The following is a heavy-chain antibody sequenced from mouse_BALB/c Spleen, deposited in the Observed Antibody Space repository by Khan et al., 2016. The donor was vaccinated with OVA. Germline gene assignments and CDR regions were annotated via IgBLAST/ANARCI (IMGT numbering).Heavy chain of an antibody. CDR2: ISSGGGSYI. V-gene: IGHV5-9-3*01. CDR3: SGVYFGYVDY. D-gene: IGHD1-1*01. J-gene: IGHJ2*01. CDR1: GFTFSKYA. Sequence: EVELVESGGGLVKPGDSLKLSCAASGFTFSKYAMSWVRQTPEKRLEWVATISSGGGSYIYYPDSLKGRFTIFRDNAKNTLFLQMSSLRAEDTAMYCGSGVYFGYVDYWGQGTTLTVSS.